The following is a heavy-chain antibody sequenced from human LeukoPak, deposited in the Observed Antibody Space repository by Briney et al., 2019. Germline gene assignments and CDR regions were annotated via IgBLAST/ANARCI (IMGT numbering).Heavy chain of an antibody. J-gene: IGHJ4*02. CDR1: GGTFSSYA. D-gene: IGHD2-21*01. V-gene: IGHV1-69*04. CDR2: IIPILGIA. CDR3: GVAAGYYFDY. Sequence: SVKVSCKASGGTFSSYAISWVRQAPGQGLEWMERIIPILGIANYAQKFQGRVTITADKSTSTAYMELSSLRSEDTAVYYCGVAAGYYFDYWGQGTLVTVSS.